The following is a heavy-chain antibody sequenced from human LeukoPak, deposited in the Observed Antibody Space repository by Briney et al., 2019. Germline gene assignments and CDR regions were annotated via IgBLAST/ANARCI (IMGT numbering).Heavy chain of an antibody. Sequence: GGSLRLSCVASGFTFSSYAMNWVRQAPGKGLEWVSVSGSGGDTYYVDSVRGRFTIFRDTSMNTLFLQMNSLGAEDTAVYYCAKGAAAGKVDWFDPWGQGTLVTVSS. CDR2: SGSGGDT. J-gene: IGHJ5*02. D-gene: IGHD6-13*01. CDR3: AKGAAAGKVDWFDP. V-gene: IGHV3-23*01. CDR1: GFTFSSYA.